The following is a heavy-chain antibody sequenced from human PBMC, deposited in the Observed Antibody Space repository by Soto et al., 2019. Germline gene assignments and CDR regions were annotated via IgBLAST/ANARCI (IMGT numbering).Heavy chain of an antibody. J-gene: IGHJ3*02. Sequence: PSQTLSLTCVISGDSVSSNSAAWNWIRQSPSRGLEWLGRTYYRSKWYNDYAVSVKSRITINPDTSKNQFSLQLNSVTPEDTAVYYCARDFRAAAGTHDAFDIWGQGTMVTVSS. CDR1: GDSVSSNSAA. CDR3: ARDFRAAAGTHDAFDI. V-gene: IGHV6-1*01. CDR2: TYYRSKWYN. D-gene: IGHD6-13*01.